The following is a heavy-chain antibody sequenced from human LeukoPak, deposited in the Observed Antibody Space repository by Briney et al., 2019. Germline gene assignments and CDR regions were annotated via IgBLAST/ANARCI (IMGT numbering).Heavy chain of an antibody. D-gene: IGHD3-10*01. CDR2: ISAYNGNT. CDR1: GGTFSSYA. J-gene: IGHJ4*02. CDR3: AREFYGSGSYYGAPFDY. V-gene: IGHV1-18*01. Sequence: GSSVKVSCKASGGTFSSYAISWVRQAPGQGLEWMGWISAYNGNTNYAQKLQGRVTMTTDTSTSTAYMELRSLRSDDTAVYYCAREFYGSGSYYGAPFDYWGQGTLVTVSS.